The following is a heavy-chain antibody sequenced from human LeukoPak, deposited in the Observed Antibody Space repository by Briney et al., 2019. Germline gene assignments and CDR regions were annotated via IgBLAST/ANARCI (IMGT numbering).Heavy chain of an antibody. D-gene: IGHD2-15*01. J-gene: IGHJ4*02. CDR2: INHSGST. Sequence: PSETRSLTCAVYGGSFSGYYWSWIRQPPGKGLEWIGEINHSGSTNYNPSLKSRVTISVDTSKNQFSLKLSSVTAADTAVYYCARGSWDTVVVVAAMGFDYWGQGTLVTVSS. CDR3: ARGSWDTVVVVAAMGFDY. V-gene: IGHV4-34*01. CDR1: GGSFSGYY.